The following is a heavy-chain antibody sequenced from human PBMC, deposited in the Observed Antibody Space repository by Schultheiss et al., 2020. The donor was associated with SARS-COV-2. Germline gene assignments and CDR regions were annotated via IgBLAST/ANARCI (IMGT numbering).Heavy chain of an antibody. CDR3: ARGVGYSSGLGVDP. J-gene: IGHJ5*02. CDR2: INPNSGGT. D-gene: IGHD6-19*01. CDR1: GYTFTSYY. Sequence: ASVKVSCKASGYTFTSYYMHWVRQAPGQGLEWMGRINPNSGGTNYAQKFQGRVTMTRNTSISTAYMELSSLRSEDTAVYYCARGVGYSSGLGVDPWGQGTLVTVSS. V-gene: IGHV1-2*06.